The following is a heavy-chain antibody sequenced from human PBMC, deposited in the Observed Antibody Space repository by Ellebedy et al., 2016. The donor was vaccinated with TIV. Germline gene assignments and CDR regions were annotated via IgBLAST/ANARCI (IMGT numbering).Heavy chain of an antibody. CDR2: IIAHSGDT. D-gene: IGHD3-3*01. CDR3: ARVDDDGIFDY. Sequence: ASVKVSCXASGYTFTTYAVTWVRQAPGQGLEWMGWIIAHSGDTNYAHKLHGRVTMTRDTFTSTAYMELTSLRSDDTAVYYCARVDDDGIFDYWGQGTLVTVSS. CDR1: GYTFTTYA. V-gene: IGHV1-18*01. J-gene: IGHJ4*02.